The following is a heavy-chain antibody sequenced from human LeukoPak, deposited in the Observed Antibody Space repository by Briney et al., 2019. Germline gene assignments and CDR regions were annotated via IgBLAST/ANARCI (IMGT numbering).Heavy chain of an antibody. CDR1: GGSISSSNW. CDR3: ARSFLGSSWYDPPHY. V-gene: IGHV4-4*02. CDR2: IYYSGST. Sequence: SETLSLTCAVSGGSISSSNWWSWVRQPPGKGLEWIGEIYYSGSTNYNPSLKSRVSISVDKSKNQFSLKLSSVTAADTAVYYCARSFLGSSWYDPPHYWGQGTLVTVSS. D-gene: IGHD6-13*01. J-gene: IGHJ4*02.